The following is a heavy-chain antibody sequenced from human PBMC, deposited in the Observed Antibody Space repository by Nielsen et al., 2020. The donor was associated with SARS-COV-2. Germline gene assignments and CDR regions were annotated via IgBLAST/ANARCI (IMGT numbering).Heavy chain of an antibody. J-gene: IGHJ4*02. D-gene: IGHD1-26*01. V-gene: IGHV3-30*18. CDR2: ISYDGSNK. CDR1: GFTFSSYA. Sequence: GGSLRLSCAASGFTFSSYAMHWVRQAPGKGLEWVAVISYDGSNKYYADSVKGRFTISRDNSKNTLYLQMNSLRAEDTAVYYCAKNGGSYFDYWGQGTLVTVSS. CDR3: AKNGGSYFDY.